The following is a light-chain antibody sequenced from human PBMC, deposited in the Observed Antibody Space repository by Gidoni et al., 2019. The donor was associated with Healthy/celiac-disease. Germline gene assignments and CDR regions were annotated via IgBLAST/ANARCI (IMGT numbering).Light chain of an antibody. CDR2: EVS. V-gene: IGLV2-8*01. Sequence: QSALTQPPSASGSPAQSVTISCTGTSSDVGGYNYVSWYQQHSGKAPKLMIYEVSKRPSGVPDRFSGSKSGNTASLTVSGLQAEDEADYYCSSYAGSTVVFGGGTKLTVL. J-gene: IGLJ2*01. CDR3: SSYAGSTVV. CDR1: SSDVGGYNY.